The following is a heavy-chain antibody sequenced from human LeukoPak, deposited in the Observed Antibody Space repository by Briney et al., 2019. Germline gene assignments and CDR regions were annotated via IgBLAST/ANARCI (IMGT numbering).Heavy chain of an antibody. D-gene: IGHD2-8*02. J-gene: IGHJ4*02. Sequence: PGGSLRLSCAASGFTFSSYWMHWVRQAPGKGLVWVSRINSDGSSTNYADSVKGRFTISRDNSKNTLYLQMNSLRAEDTAVYYCAREESGGYFDYGGQGTLVTVSS. CDR2: INSDGSST. CDR1: GFTFSSYW. V-gene: IGHV3-74*01. CDR3: AREESGGYFDY.